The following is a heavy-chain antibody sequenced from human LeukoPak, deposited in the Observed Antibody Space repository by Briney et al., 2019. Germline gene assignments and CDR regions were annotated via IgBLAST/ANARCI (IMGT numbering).Heavy chain of an antibody. J-gene: IGHJ4*02. Sequence: ASVKVSCKASGYTFTSYGISWVRQAPGQGLEWMGWIRPYNANTNYAQKLQGRVTMTTDTSTSTAYMELRSLRSDDTAVYYCASTTVTTGEDYFDYWGQGTLVTVSS. CDR1: GYTFTSYG. D-gene: IGHD4-17*01. CDR3: ASTTVTTGEDYFDY. V-gene: IGHV1-18*01. CDR2: IRPYNANT.